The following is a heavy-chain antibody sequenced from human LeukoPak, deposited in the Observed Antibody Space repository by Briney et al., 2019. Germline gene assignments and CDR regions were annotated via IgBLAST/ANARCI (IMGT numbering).Heavy chain of an antibody. CDR1: GFTFSDYW. V-gene: IGHV3-53*01. J-gene: IGHJ6*02. Sequence: GGSLRLSCAASGFTFSDYWMTWVRQAPGKGLEWVSVIYSGGSTYYADSVKGRFTISRDNSKNTLYLQMNSLRAEDTAVYYCAREGSYYYGMDVWGQGTTVTVSS. CDR3: AREGSYYYGMDV. CDR2: IYSGGST.